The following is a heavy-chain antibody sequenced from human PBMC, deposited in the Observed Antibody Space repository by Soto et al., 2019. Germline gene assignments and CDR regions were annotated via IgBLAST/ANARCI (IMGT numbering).Heavy chain of an antibody. Sequence: EVQLVESGGGLVQPGGSLRLTCSASGFTFSDYAMHWVRQTPGKGLEYVSVIRSGGDRIYYADSVKGRFTISRDNSKNTLLLQMNSLRPDDTSMYDCVKDHPALEYWGHGTLVTVSS. CDR2: IRSGGDRI. CDR3: VKDHPALEY. V-gene: IGHV3-64D*06. J-gene: IGHJ4*01. CDR1: GFTFSDYA.